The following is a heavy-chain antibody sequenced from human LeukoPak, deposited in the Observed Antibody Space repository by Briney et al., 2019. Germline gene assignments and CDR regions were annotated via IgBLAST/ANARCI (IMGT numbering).Heavy chain of an antibody. CDR2: INHSGST. Sequence: SETLSLTCAVYGGSFSGYYWSWIRQPPGKGLEWIGEINHSGSTNYNPSLKSRVTISVDTSKNQFSLKLSSVTAADTAVYYCAGRSIVVVPAAIMFYYYYYMDVWGKGTTVTVSS. CDR1: GGSFSGYY. J-gene: IGHJ6*03. V-gene: IGHV4-34*01. D-gene: IGHD2-2*01. CDR3: AGRSIVVVPAAIMFYYYYYMDV.